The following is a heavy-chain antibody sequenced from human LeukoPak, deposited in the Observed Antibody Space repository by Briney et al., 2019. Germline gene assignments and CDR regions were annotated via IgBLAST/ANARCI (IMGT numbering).Heavy chain of an antibody. D-gene: IGHD6-25*01. CDR1: GYSFSTYG. V-gene: IGHV1-18*01. J-gene: IGHJ6*03. Sequence: ASVKVSCKASGYSFSTYGVNWVRQAPGQGLGWMGWISVYNGNTKCPQRFQGRLTMTTDTSTSTAYMELRSLRSDDTAVYYCAREIITAGYYYYYMDVWGKGTTVTVSS. CDR3: AREIITAGYYYYYMDV. CDR2: ISVYNGNT.